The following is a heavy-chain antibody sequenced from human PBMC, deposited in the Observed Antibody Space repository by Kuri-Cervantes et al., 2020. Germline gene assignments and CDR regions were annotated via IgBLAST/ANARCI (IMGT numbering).Heavy chain of an antibody. J-gene: IGHJ4*02. V-gene: IGHV3-30-3*01. CDR2: ISYGGSNK. D-gene: IGHD3-22*01. CDR1: GFTFSSYA. CDR3: ARYYYESSGYIDY. Sequence: GESLKISCAASGFTFSSYAMHWVRQAPGKGLEWVAVISYGGSNKYYADSVKGRFTISRDNSKNTLYLQMNSLRSEDTAVYYCARYYYESSGYIDYWGQGTLVTVSS.